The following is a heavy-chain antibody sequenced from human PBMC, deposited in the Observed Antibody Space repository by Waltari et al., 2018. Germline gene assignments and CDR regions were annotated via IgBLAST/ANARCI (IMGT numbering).Heavy chain of an antibody. CDR2: INPSGGST. Sequence: QVQLVQSGAEVKKPGASVKVSCKASGYTFTSYYMHWVRQAPGQGLEWMGIINPSGGSTSYAQKFQGRVTMTRDTSTSTVYMELSSLRSEDTAVYYCARDECSGGSCYSKFDYWGQGTLVTVSS. V-gene: IGHV1-46*01. CDR3: ARDECSGGSCYSKFDY. CDR1: GYTFTSYY. D-gene: IGHD2-15*01. J-gene: IGHJ4*02.